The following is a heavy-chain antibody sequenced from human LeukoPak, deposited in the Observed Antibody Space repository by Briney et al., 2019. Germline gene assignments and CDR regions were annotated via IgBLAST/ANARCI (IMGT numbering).Heavy chain of an antibody. J-gene: IGHJ3*02. CDR3: AAEHDGFDI. Sequence: GGSLRLSCAASRFSFSNSWMHWVRQTPGKGLERVSSIRGDGGDTTYADSVKGRFTISRDNAKNTLYLQMNSLRADDTAVYYCAAEHDGFDIWGQGTMVTVSS. CDR2: IRGDGGDT. CDR1: RFSFSNSW. V-gene: IGHV3-74*01.